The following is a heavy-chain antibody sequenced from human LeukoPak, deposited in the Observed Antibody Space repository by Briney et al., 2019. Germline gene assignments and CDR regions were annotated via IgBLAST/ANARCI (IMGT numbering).Heavy chain of an antibody. CDR2: LRSDGATT. CDR1: GFTFRNFA. Sequence: TGGSLRLSCAASGFTFRNFAMHWVRQAPGKGLEYVSALRSDGATTYYADSVKGRFIISRDNSKNTLYLQMGSLRREDMGVCYCARARRSGQQSYYFDYWGQGTPVTVSS. V-gene: IGHV3-64*02. J-gene: IGHJ4*02. CDR3: ARARRSGQQSYYFDY. D-gene: IGHD6-19*01.